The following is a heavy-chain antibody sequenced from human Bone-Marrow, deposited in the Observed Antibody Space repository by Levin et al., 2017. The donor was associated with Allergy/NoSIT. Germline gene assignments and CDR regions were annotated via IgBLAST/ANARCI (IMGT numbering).Heavy chain of an antibody. Sequence: SGPTLVKPTQTLTLTCTFSGFSLSTSGVGVGWIRQPPGAALEWLALIYWDGDKRYTPSLKSRLTITQTTSKNQVVLTMTNVDPDDTATYYCARQTGTTTSNWGQGTLVTVSS. CDR2: IYWDGDK. V-gene: IGHV2-5*02. J-gene: IGHJ4*02. CDR3: ARQTGTTTSN. CDR1: GFSLSTSGVG. D-gene: IGHD1-7*01.